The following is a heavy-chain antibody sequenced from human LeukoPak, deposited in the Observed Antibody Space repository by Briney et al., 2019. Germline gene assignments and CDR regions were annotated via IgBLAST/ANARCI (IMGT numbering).Heavy chain of an antibody. CDR3: ARTYYYDSSGNVLAFDI. J-gene: IGHJ3*02. CDR1: GGSISSYY. CDR2: IYTSGST. V-gene: IGHV4-4*07. Sequence: SETLSLTCTVSGGSISSYYWSWIRQPAGKGLEWIGRIYTSGSTNYNPSLKSRVTMSVDTSKNQFSLKLSSVTAADTAVYYCARTYYYDSSGNVLAFDIWGQGTMVTVSS. D-gene: IGHD3-22*01.